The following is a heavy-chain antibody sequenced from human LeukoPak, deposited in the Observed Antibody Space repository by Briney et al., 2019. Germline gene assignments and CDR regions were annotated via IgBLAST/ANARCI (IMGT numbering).Heavy chain of an antibody. CDR1: GGSFSGYY. CDR2: INHSGST. J-gene: IGHJ5*02. Sequence: SETLSLTCAVYGGSFSGYYWSWIRQPPGKGLEWIGEINHSGSTNYNPSLKSQVTISVDTSKNQFSLKLSSVTAADTAVYYCARTFIGYCSSTSCYRGWFDPWGQGTLVTVSS. CDR3: ARTFIGYCSSTSCYRGWFDP. V-gene: IGHV4-34*01. D-gene: IGHD2-2*01.